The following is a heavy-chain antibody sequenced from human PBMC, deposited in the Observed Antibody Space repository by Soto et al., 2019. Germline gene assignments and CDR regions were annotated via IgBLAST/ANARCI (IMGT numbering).Heavy chain of an antibody. V-gene: IGHV4-39*07. CDR3: VRTARQGAVAPHWFNR. D-gene: IGHD2-21*02. J-gene: IGHJ5*02. Sequence: PSETLSLTCTVSGDSISSTYSYWGWIRQPPGKGLEWIGSIYYNGNTYYNPSLMSRLTISVDTSKNQFSLKLTSVTAAETAVYYCVRTARQGAVAPHWFNRWGQGTQVTVSS. CDR1: GDSISSTYSY. CDR2: IYYNGNT.